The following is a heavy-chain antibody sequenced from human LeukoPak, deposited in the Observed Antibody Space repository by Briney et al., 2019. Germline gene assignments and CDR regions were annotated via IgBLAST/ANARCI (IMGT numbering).Heavy chain of an antibody. CDR1: GGSFSRYY. J-gene: IGHJ4*02. Sequence: SETLSLTCAVYGGSFSRYYWGWIRQPPGKGLEWIGSIYFSGNSYYNPSLKSRVTISVNSSKNQFSLRLTSVTAADTAVYYCATVAVAMDYWGQGTLVTVSS. D-gene: IGHD6-19*01. CDR2: IYFSGNS. CDR3: ATVAVAMDY. V-gene: IGHV4-39*01.